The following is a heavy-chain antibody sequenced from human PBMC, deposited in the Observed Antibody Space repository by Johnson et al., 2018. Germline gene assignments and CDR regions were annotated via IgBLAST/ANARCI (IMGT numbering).Heavy chain of an antibody. D-gene: IGHD3-16*01. CDR2: VSYDGRNK. CDR1: GFTFSSYG. CDR3: AKIREGGYYYYMDV. V-gene: IGHV3-30*18. J-gene: IGHJ6*03. Sequence: QVQLVESGGGVVQXGRSXRLXCAASGFTFSSYGMHWVRQAPGKGLEGVAVVSYDGRNKSYADSVKGRFTISRDNSKNTLYLHRNSLRAEDTAVYYWAKIREGGYYYYMDVWCKGTTVTVSS.